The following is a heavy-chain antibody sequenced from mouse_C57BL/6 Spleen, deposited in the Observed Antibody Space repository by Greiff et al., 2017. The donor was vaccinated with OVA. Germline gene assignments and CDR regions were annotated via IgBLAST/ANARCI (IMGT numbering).Heavy chain of an antibody. CDR1: GYTFTSYW. CDR2: IDPSDSET. CDR3: ARQGDYDGYYFDY. J-gene: IGHJ2*01. D-gene: IGHD2-4*01. V-gene: IGHV1-52*01. Sequence: LQQPGAELVRPGSSVKLSCKASGYTFTSYWMHWVKQRPIQGLEWIGNIDPSDSETHYNQKFKDKATLTVDKSSSTAYMQLSSLTSEDSAVYYCARQGDYDGYYFDYWGQGTTLTVSS.